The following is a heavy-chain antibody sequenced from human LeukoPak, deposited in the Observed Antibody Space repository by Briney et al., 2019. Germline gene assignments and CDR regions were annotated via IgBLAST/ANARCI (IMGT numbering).Heavy chain of an antibody. J-gene: IGHJ4*02. CDR3: AKDLWFGELPHY. CDR2: ISYDGSNK. CDR1: GFTFSSYG. V-gene: IGHV3-30*18. D-gene: IGHD3-10*01. Sequence: GRSLRLSCAASGFTFSSYGMHWVRQAPGKGLEWVAVISYDGSNKYYADSVKGRFTISRDNSKNTLYLQMNSLRAEDTAVYYCAKDLWFGELPHYWGQGTLVTVSS.